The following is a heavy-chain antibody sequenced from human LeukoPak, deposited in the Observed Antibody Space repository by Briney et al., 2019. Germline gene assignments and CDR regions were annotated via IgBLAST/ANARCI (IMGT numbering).Heavy chain of an antibody. CDR1: GGSISSYY. CDR2: IYFSGSA. CDR3: ARVHDYGDYVWFDP. Sequence: SETLSLTCTVSGGSISSYYWSWIRQPPGKGLEWIGQIYFSGSANYNPSLKSRVTISVGTSNNQFTLQLSSVTAADTAVYYCARVHDYGDYVWFDPWGQGTLVSVSS. J-gene: IGHJ5*02. D-gene: IGHD4-17*01. V-gene: IGHV4-59*01.